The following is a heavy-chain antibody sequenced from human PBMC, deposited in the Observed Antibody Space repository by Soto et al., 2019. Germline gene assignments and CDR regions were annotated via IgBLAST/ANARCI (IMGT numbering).Heavy chain of an antibody. J-gene: IGHJ4*02. V-gene: IGHV4-30-4*01. CDR2: IYYSGST. Sequence: SETLSLTCTVSGGSISSGDYYWIWIRQPPGKGLEWIGYIYYSGSTYYNPSLKSRVTISVDTSKNQFSLKLSSVTAADTAVYYCARALIVVVTIDYWGQGTLVTVSS. CDR1: GGSISSGDYY. CDR3: ARALIVVVTIDY. D-gene: IGHD3-22*01.